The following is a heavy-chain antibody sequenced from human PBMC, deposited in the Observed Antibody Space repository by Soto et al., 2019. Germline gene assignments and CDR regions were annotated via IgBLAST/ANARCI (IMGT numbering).Heavy chain of an antibody. V-gene: IGHV3-9*01. J-gene: IGHJ2*01. CDR3: AKDGRSLRYFDSGYFDL. CDR1: GFTFDDYA. D-gene: IGHD3-9*01. CDR2: IVWNSATI. Sequence: DVQLVESGGGLVQPGRSLRLSCAASGFTFDDYAMHWVRQAPGKGLEWVSGIVWNSATIGYADSVKGRFTISRDNAKNSLYLQMNSLGAEDTALYYCAKDGRSLRYFDSGYFDLWGRGTLVTVSS.